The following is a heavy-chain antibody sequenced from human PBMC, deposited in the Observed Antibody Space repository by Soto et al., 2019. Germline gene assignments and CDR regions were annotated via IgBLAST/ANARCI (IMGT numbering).Heavy chain of an antibody. CDR3: ARARTYFGSGSYSWFDP. Sequence: PSETLSLTCTVSGGSISSVDYYWSWFLQPPGKGLEWIGYIYYNGRTYYNTSLKSRLIISFDTSKNQFSLKLSSVTAADTALYYRARARTYFGSGSYSWFDPWGQGTLVT. D-gene: IGHD3-10*01. J-gene: IGHJ5*02. CDR2: IYYNGRT. V-gene: IGHV4-30-4*01. CDR1: GGSISSVDYY.